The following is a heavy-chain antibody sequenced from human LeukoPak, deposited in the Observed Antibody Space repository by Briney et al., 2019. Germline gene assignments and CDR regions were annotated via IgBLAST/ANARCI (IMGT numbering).Heavy chain of an antibody. CDR2: IIPILGIA. V-gene: IGHV1-69*02. J-gene: IGHJ4*02. CDR3: ARSPLYYFDY. CDR1: GGTFSSYT. Sequence: ASVKVSCKASGGTFSSYTISWVRQAPGQGLEWMGRIIPILGIANYVQKFQGRVTITADKSTSTAYMELSSLRFEDTAVYYCARSPLYYFDYWGQGTLVTVSS.